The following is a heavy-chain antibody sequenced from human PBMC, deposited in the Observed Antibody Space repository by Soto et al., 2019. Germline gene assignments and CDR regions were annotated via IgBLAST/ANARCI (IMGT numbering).Heavy chain of an antibody. D-gene: IGHD2-8*01. CDR2: IYYSGST. CDR3: ARRTVSSGYCTNGVCYLNYYYMDV. Sequence: SETLSLTCTASGGSISSYYWSWIRQPPGKGLEWIGYIYYSGSTNYNPSLKSRVTISVDTSKNQFSLKLSSVTAADTAVYYCARRTVSSGYCTNGVCYLNYYYMDVWGKGTTVTVSS. CDR1: GGSISSYY. V-gene: IGHV4-59*08. J-gene: IGHJ6*03.